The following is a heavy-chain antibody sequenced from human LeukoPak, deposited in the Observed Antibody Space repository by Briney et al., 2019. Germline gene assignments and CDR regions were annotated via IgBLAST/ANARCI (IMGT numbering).Heavy chain of an antibody. CDR2: ISYDGSNK. CDR1: GFTFSSYA. Sequence: PGGSLGLSCAASGFTFSSYAMHWVRQAPGKGLEWVAVISYDGSNKYYADSVKGRFTISRDNSKNTLYLQMNSLRAEDTAVYYCARDVAYYYGSGSYSIDYWGQGTLVTVSS. J-gene: IGHJ4*02. V-gene: IGHV3-30*04. CDR3: ARDVAYYYGSGSYSIDY. D-gene: IGHD3-10*01.